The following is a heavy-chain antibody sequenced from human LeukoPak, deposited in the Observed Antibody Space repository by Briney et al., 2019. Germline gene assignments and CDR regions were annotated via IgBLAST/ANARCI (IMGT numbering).Heavy chain of an antibody. CDR3: ARSPTVTTFDY. CDR1: GGTFSSYA. J-gene: IGHJ4*02. CDR2: IIPIFGTA. V-gene: IGHV1-69*01. D-gene: IGHD4-17*01. Sequence: SVKVSCKASGGTFSSYAFSWVRQAPGQGLEWMGGIIPIFGTANYAQKFQGRVTITADESTSTAYMEPSSLRSEDTAVYYCARSPTVTTFDYWGQGTLVTVSS.